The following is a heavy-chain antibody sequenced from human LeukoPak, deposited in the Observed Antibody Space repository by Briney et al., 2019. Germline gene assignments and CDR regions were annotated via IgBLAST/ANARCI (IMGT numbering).Heavy chain of an antibody. CDR2: ISGSGGST. CDR3: AKGTYSSGWYPEVAFDI. CDR1: GFTFSSYA. Sequence: QSGGSLRLSCAASGFTFSSYAMSWVRQAPGKGLEWVSAISGSGGSTYYADSVKGRFTISRDNSKNTLYLQMNSLRAEDTAVYYCAKGTYSSGWYPEVAFDIWGQGTMVTVSS. J-gene: IGHJ3*02. V-gene: IGHV3-23*01. D-gene: IGHD6-19*01.